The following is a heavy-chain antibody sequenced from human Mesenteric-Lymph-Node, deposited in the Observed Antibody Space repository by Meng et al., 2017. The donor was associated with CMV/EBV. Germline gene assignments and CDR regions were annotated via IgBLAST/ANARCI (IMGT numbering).Heavy chain of an antibody. CDR1: GGSFSGYY. V-gene: IGHV4-34*01. J-gene: IGHJ4*02. CDR2: INHSGST. Sequence: QGQVHQWGAGLLKASETLSVTCAVYGGSFSGYYWNWIRQSREKGLEWIGEINHSGSTTYNPSFTSRIIISVDTSTNQISLNMSSVTAADTAVYYCARGSSYDILTGYFDYWGQGALVTVSS. CDR3: ARGSSYDILTGYFDY. D-gene: IGHD3-9*01.